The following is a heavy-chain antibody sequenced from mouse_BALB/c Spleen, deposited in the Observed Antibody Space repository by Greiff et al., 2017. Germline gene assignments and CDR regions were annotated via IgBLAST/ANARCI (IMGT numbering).Heavy chain of an antibody. CDR1: GYSFTSYW. Sequence: EVQLQQSGTVLARPGASVKMSCKASGYSFTSYWMHWVKQRPGQGLEWIGAIYPGNSDTSYNQKFKGKAKLTAVTSASTAYMELSSLTNEDSAVYYCTRGRSYYGNYDYAMDYWGQGTSVTVSA. J-gene: IGHJ4*01. CDR3: TRGRSYYGNYDYAMDY. D-gene: IGHD2-10*01. V-gene: IGHV1-5*01. CDR2: IYPGNSDT.